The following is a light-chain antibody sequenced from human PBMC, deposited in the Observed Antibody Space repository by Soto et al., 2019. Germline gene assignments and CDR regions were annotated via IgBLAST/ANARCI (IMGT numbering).Light chain of an antibody. J-gene: IGLJ2*01. V-gene: IGLV7-46*01. Sequence: QAVVTQEPSLTVSPGGTVTLTCGSSTGAVTSGHYLYWFQQKPGQAPRTLIYDTNNKHSWTPARFSGSLLGGKAALTLSGAMPEDQAEYYCLVSYSGAYVVFGRGTKLTVL. CDR3: LVSYSGAYVV. CDR1: TGAVTSGHY. CDR2: DTN.